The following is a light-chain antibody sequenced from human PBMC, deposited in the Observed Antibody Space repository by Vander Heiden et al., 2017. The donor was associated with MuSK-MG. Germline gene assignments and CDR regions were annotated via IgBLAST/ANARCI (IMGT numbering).Light chain of an antibody. V-gene: IGLV3-19*01. J-gene: IGLJ2*01. Sequence: SSALTQDPALSVALGQTVRITCQGDSLRTYYASWYQQKPGQAPILVIYGKNSRPSGIPDRFSGSSSGNTGSLTITGAQAEDEADYYWSSRDSSAKHVVFGGGTQLTVL. CDR3: SSRDSSAKHVV. CDR2: GKN. CDR1: SLRTYY.